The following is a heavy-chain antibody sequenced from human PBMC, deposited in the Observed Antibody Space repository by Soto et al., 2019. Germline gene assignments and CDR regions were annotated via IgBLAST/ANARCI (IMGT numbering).Heavy chain of an antibody. D-gene: IGHD2-15*01. J-gene: IGHJ6*02. CDR2: ISYDGSNK. CDR3: ARDVLGYCSGGSCQDYYYYYGMDV. CDR1: GFPFSSYA. V-gene: IGHV3-30-3*01. Sequence: GGSLRLSCAASGFPFSSYAMHWVRQAPGKGLEWVAVISYDGSNKYYADSVKGRFTISRDNSKSTLYLQMISLRAEDTAVYYCARDVLGYCSGGSCQDYYYYYGMDVWRQGTTVTVSS.